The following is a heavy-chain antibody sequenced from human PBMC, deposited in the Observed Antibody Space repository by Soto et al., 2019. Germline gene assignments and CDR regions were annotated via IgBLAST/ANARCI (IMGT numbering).Heavy chain of an antibody. CDR2: INHSGST. CDR3: ARGRRYYYDSSDYYPLDY. D-gene: IGHD3-22*01. V-gene: IGHV4-34*01. Sequence: SETLSLTCAVYGGSFSDYYWSWIRQPPGKGLEWIGEINHSGSTNYNPSLKSRVTISVDTSKNQFTLKLSSVTAADTAVYYCARGRRYYYDSSDYYPLDYWGQGTLVTVSS. CDR1: GGSFSDYY. J-gene: IGHJ4*02.